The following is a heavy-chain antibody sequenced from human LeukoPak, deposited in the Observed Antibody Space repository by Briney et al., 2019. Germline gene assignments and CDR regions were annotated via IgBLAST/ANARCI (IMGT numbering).Heavy chain of an antibody. CDR3: ASQGGLRNDF. CDR2: ICLDGRI. V-gene: IGHV4-4*02. CDR1: GGSITTRDC. J-gene: IGHJ4*02. Sequence: SETLSLTCGVSGGSITTRDCWCWVRQPPGKGLEWIGEICLDGRIHYTPSLKSRISISIGRSKAQFSLNLISVTAADMAIYFCASQGGLRNDFWGQGILVTVSS. D-gene: IGHD2-15*01.